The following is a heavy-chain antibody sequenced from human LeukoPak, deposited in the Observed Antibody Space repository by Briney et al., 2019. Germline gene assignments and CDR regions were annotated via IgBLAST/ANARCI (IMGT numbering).Heavy chain of an antibody. V-gene: IGHV3-33*01. CDR2: IWYDGSNK. J-gene: IGHJ6*02. D-gene: IGHD2/OR15-2a*01. CDR1: GFTFSSYG. CDR3: ARSLYAPQNYYYYGMDV. Sequence: GGSLRLSCAASGFTFSSYGMHWVRQAPGKGLEWVAVIWYDGSNKYYADSVKGRFTISRDNSKNTLYLQTNSLRAEDTAVYYCARSLYAPQNYYYYGMDVWGQGTTVTVSS.